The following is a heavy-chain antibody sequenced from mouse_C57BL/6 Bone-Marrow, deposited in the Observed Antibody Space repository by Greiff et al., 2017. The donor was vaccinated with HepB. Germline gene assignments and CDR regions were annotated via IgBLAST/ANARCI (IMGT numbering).Heavy chain of an antibody. D-gene: IGHD1-1*01. CDR3: ASPYYYGSSYPSWFAY. Sequence: EVQLVESGGGLVKPGGSLKLSCAASGFTFSDYGMHWVRQAPEKGLEWVAYISSGSSTIYYADTVKGRFTISRDNAKNTLFLQMTSLRSEDTAMYYCASPYYYGSSYPSWFAYWGQGTLVTVSA. V-gene: IGHV5-17*01. CDR2: ISSGSSTI. J-gene: IGHJ3*01. CDR1: GFTFSDYG.